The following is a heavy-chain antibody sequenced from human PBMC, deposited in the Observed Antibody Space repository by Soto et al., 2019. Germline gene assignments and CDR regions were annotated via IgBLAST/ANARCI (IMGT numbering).Heavy chain of an antibody. J-gene: IGHJ4*02. Sequence: SETLSLTCAVYGGSFSGYYWSWIRQPPGKGLEWIGEINHSGSTNYNPSVKSRVTISVDTSKNPFSLKLSSVTAAGRGWYDGYFDYWGQGTLVTVSS. V-gene: IGHV4-34*03. CDR1: GGSFSGYY. CDR3: YFDY. CDR2: INHSGST.